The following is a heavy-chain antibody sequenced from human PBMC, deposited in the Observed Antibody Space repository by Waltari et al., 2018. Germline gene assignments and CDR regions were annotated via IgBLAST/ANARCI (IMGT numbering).Heavy chain of an antibody. CDR1: GGSISSYY. V-gene: IGHV4-59*01. Sequence: QVQLQESGPGLVKPSETLSLTCTVSGGSISSYYWRWLRQPPGKGLEWIGYIYYSGSTNYNPSLKSRVTISVDTSKNQFSLKLSSVTAADTAVYYCARAPYYYDSSGYLDYWGQGTLVTVSS. J-gene: IGHJ4*02. CDR2: IYYSGST. CDR3: ARAPYYYDSSGYLDY. D-gene: IGHD3-22*01.